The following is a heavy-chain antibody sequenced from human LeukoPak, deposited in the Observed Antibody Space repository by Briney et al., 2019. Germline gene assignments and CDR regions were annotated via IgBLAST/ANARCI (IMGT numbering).Heavy chain of an antibody. CDR3: AKGRYCSGGSCYSPFQH. CDR1: GFTFSSYA. J-gene: IGHJ1*01. D-gene: IGHD2-15*01. Sequence: GGSLRLSCAASGFTFSSYAMSWVRQAPGKGLEWVSAISGSGGSTYYADSVKGPFTISRDNSKNTLYLQMNSLRAEDTAVYYCAKGRYCSGGSCYSPFQHWGQGTLVTVSS. CDR2: ISGSGGST. V-gene: IGHV3-23*01.